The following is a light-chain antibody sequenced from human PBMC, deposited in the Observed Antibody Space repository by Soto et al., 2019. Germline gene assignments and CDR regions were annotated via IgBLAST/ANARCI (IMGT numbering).Light chain of an antibody. Sequence: DIQMTQSPSSLSASVGDRVTITCQASQDISNYLNWYQQKPGKAPKLLIYDASNLGTGVPSRFSGSGSGTDFTFTISSLQPEDIATYYCQQYDNLPPRTFGGGTKVEIK. CDR2: DAS. V-gene: IGKV1-33*01. J-gene: IGKJ4*01. CDR3: QQYDNLPPRT. CDR1: QDISNY.